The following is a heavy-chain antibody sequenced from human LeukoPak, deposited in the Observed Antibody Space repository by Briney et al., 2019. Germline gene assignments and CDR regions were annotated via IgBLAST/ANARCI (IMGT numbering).Heavy chain of an antibody. CDR1: GGSISSYY. CDR2: IHYSGST. J-gene: IGHJ4*02. D-gene: IGHD2-21*01. V-gene: IGHV4-59*12. Sequence: PSETLSLTCSVSGGSISSYYWSWIRQPPGKGLECIGYIHYSGSTNYNPSLKSRVTISVDTSKNQFSLKLSSVTAADTAVYYCARGLAYCGGDCFGYWGQGTLVTVSS. CDR3: ARGLAYCGGDCFGY.